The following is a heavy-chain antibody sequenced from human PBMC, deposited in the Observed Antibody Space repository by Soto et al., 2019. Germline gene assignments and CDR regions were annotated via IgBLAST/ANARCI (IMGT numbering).Heavy chain of an antibody. CDR1: GYTFTSYG. V-gene: IGHV1-18*01. D-gene: IGHD6-6*01. Sequence: QVQLVQSGAEVKKPGASVKVSCKASGYTFTSYGISWVRQAPGQGLEWMGWISAYNGNTNYAQKLQGRDTMPTDTSTSTAYMELRRMRSDDTAVYYCARPIDSSSFFDYWGQATLVTVSS. CDR2: ISAYNGNT. J-gene: IGHJ4*02. CDR3: ARPIDSSSFFDY.